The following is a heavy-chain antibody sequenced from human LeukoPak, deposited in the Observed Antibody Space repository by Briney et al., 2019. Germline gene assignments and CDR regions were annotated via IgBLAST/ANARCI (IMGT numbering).Heavy chain of an antibody. Sequence: GGSLRLSCTASGFTFSTYSMNWVRQAPGKGLEWVSYISSSSSTIYYADSVKGRFTISRDNAKNSLYLQMNSLRAEDTAVYYCARYEWEGFDYWGQGTLVTVSS. CDR3: ARYEWEGFDY. CDR2: ISSSSSTI. V-gene: IGHV3-48*04. J-gene: IGHJ4*02. CDR1: GFTFSTYS. D-gene: IGHD1-26*01.